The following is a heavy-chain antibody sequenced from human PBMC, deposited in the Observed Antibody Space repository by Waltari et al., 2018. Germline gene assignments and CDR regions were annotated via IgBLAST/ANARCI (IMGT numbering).Heavy chain of an antibody. Sequence: LLECGGGLVLVGGSVALPCAASGFRVMCYCMNWVRQAPGKGLEWVSYISRSGSSIYYADSVKGRFTISRDNAKNSLYLQMNSLRAEDTAVYYCASLGYGDYVAAFDIWGQGTMVTVSS. V-gene: IGHV3-48*03. J-gene: IGHJ3*02. CDR3: ASLGYGDYVAAFDI. D-gene: IGHD4-17*01. CDR1: GFRVMCYC. CDR2: ISRSGSSI.